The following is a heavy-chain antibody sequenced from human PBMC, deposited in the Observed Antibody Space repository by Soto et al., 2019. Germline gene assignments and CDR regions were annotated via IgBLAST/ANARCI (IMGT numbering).Heavy chain of an antibody. CDR1: GVSVSSGSFY. CDR2: GSYSGTT. J-gene: IGHJ4*02. CDR3: ARGATATQYDY. V-gene: IGHV4-61*01. Sequence: PSETLSLTCTVSGVSVSSGSFYWAWIRQPPGKGLEWIGFGSYSGTTNYKPSLKGRVTISVDTSRSQISLKVSSLTAADTAVYYCARGATATQYDYWGQGTQVTVSS.